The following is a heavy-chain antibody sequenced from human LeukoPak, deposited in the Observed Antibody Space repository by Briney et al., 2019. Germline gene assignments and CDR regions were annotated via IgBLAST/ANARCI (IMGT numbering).Heavy chain of an antibody. CDR1: GGSVSSYY. Sequence: SETLSLTCTVSGGSVSSYYWSWIRQPAGKGLEWIGSIYHSGSTYYNPSLKSRVTISVDTSKNQFSLKLSSVTAADTAVYYCARVHPYYDSSGYYIPDTNYFDYWGQGTLVTVSS. V-gene: IGHV4-38-2*02. J-gene: IGHJ4*02. CDR3: ARVHPYYDSSGYYIPDTNYFDY. D-gene: IGHD3-22*01. CDR2: IYHSGST.